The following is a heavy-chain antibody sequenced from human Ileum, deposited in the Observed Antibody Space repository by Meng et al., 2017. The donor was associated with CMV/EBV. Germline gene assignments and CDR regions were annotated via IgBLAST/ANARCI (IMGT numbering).Heavy chain of an antibody. Sequence: TGSGGSISSGGYYWSWIRQHPGKGLEWIGYIYYSGSTYYNPSLKSRVTISVDTSKNQFSLKLSSVTAADTAVYYCARESRVLGFDYWGQGTLVTVSS. D-gene: IGHD3-16*01. J-gene: IGHJ4*02. V-gene: IGHV4-31*03. CDR2: IYYSGST. CDR3: ARESRVLGFDY. CDR1: GGSISSGGYY.